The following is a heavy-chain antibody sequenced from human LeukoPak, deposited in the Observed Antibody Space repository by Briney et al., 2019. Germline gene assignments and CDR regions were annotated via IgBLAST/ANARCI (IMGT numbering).Heavy chain of an antibody. Sequence: GGSLRLSCATSGFTFSSSTFGSYTMNWVRQAPGKGLEWVSSISSTGTYIYYTDSVKGRFTSSRDIANSLLYLQMNSLRADDTAVYYCARDLDYSTGFDYWGQGTLVTVSS. V-gene: IGHV3-21*01. CDR2: ISSTGTYI. J-gene: IGHJ4*02. CDR1: GFTFSSSTFGSYT. D-gene: IGHD4-11*01. CDR3: ARDLDYSTGFDY.